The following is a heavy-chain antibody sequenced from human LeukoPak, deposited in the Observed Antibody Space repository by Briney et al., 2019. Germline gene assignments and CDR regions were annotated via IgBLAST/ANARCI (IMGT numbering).Heavy chain of an antibody. CDR1: GGSFSGYY. CDR3: ARGSYSYGYRTHYFDY. D-gene: IGHD5-18*01. V-gene: IGHV4-34*01. CDR2: INHSGST. Sequence: PSETLSLTCAVYGGSFSGYYWSWIRQPPGMGLEWIGEINHSGSTNYNPSLKSRVTISVDTSKNQFSLKLSSVTAADTAVYYCARGSYSYGYRTHYFDYWGQGTLVTVSS. J-gene: IGHJ4*02.